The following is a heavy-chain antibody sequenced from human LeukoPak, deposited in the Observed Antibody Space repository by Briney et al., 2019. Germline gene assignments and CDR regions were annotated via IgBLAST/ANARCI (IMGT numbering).Heavy chain of an antibody. CDR1: GFTLSSYW. J-gene: IGHJ4*02. CDR3: ARGTWALGYCSSTSCSQYFDY. V-gene: IGHV3-74*01. Sequence: GGSLRLSCAASGFTLSSYWMHWVRQAPGKGLVWVSRINSEGSSTSYADSVKGRFTISRDNAKNTLYLQMNSLRAEDTAVYYCARGTWALGYCSSTSCSQYFDYWGQGTLVTVSS. D-gene: IGHD2-2*01. CDR2: INSEGSST.